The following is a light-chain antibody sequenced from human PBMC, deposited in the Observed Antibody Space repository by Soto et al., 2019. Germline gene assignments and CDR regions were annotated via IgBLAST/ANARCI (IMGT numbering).Light chain of an antibody. CDR1: QSVGSSY. Sequence: EVVMTQSPAILSVSPGERATLSCRASQSVGSSYIAWYQQRPGQTPSLLIYGASTRATGIPDRFSGSGSGTHFTLTISRLEPGDFAVYYCQHFGGTTFTFGQGTRLEIK. V-gene: IGKV3-20*01. CDR3: QHFGGTTFT. CDR2: GAS. J-gene: IGKJ5*01.